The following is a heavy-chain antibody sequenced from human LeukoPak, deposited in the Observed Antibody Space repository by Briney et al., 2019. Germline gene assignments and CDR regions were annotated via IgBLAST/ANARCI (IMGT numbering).Heavy chain of an antibody. CDR1: GFTFSSYS. CDR3: AKDRNMYSSGWYYFDY. Sequence: GGSLRLSCAACGFTFSSYSMNWVRQAQGKGLEWVSAISGSGGSTYYADSVKGRFTISRDNSKNTLYLQMNSLRAEDTAVYYCAKDRNMYSSGWYYFDYWGQGTLVTVSS. J-gene: IGHJ4*02. D-gene: IGHD6-19*01. CDR2: ISGSGGST. V-gene: IGHV3-23*01.